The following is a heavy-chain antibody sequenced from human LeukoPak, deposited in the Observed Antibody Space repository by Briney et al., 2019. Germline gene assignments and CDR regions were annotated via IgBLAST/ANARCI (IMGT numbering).Heavy chain of an antibody. Sequence: SGRSLRLSCAASGFTFSSYGMHWVRQAPGKGLEWVALIWSDGGNKYYAESVRGRFTISRDNLKNTLYLQIDSLRAEDTAIYYCARKASSGWGNRFDPWGQGTLVTVSS. J-gene: IGHJ5*02. D-gene: IGHD6-19*01. V-gene: IGHV3-33*01. CDR1: GFTFSSYG. CDR2: IWSDGGNK. CDR3: ARKASSGWGNRFDP.